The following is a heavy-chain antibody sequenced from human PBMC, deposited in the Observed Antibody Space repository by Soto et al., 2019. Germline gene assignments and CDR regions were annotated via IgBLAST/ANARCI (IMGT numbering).Heavy chain of an antibody. D-gene: IGHD3-10*01. CDR1: GYTLAELS. Sequence: ASVKVSCTVSGYTLAELSMHWVRQAPGKGLEWMGGFDPEDGETIYAQKFQGRVTMTEDTSTDTAYMELSSLRSEDTAVYYCATKEGLWFGGLDVWGQGTTVTSP. V-gene: IGHV1-24*01. CDR2: FDPEDGET. CDR3: ATKEGLWFGGLDV. J-gene: IGHJ6*02.